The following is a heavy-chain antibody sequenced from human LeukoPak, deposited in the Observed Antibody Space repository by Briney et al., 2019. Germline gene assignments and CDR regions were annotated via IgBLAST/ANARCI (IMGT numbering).Heavy chain of an antibody. Sequence: GGSLRLSCAASGFTFSNAWMSWVRQAPGKGLEWVGRIKSKTEGGTTDYAAPVTGRFTISRDDSKNTLFLQMNSLKTEDTAVYYCTTDLAGSGYYLHFGSWGQGTLVTVSS. CDR3: TTDLAGSGYYLHFGS. D-gene: IGHD3-22*01. CDR2: IKSKTEGGTT. CDR1: GFTFSNAW. J-gene: IGHJ4*02. V-gene: IGHV3-15*01.